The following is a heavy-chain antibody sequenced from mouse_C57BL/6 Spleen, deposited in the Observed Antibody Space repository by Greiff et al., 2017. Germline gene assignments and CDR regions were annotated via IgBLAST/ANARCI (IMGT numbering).Heavy chain of an antibody. Sequence: VQLQQSGAELVRPGASVTLSCKASGYTFTDYEMHWVKQTPVHGLEWIGAIDPETGGTAYNQKFKGKAILTADKSSSTAYMELRSLTSEDAAVYYWTRADYYGSSYRYFDVWGTGTTVTVSS. V-gene: IGHV1-15*01. CDR2: IDPETGGT. CDR1: GYTFTDYE. D-gene: IGHD1-1*01. CDR3: TRADYYGSSYRYFDV. J-gene: IGHJ1*03.